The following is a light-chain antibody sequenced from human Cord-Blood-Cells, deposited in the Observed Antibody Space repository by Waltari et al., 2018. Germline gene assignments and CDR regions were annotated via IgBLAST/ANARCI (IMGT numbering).Light chain of an antibody. V-gene: IGLV2-23*02. J-gene: IGLJ1*01. Sequence: QSALTQPASVSGSPGQSITISCTGTSSDVGSYNLVSWYHQHPGKAPKLMIYEVSKRPSGFSNRFSGSKSGNTASLTISGLQAEDEADYYCCSYAGSSTSYVFGTGTKVTVL. CDR2: EVS. CDR3: CSYAGSSTSYV. CDR1: SSDVGSYNL.